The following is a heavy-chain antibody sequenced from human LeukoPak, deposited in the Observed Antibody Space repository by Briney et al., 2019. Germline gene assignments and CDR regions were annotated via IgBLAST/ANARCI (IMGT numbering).Heavy chain of an antibody. J-gene: IGHJ6*02. CDR3: ARDLGASYYNAMDV. CDR2: ISDDDGRNK. V-gene: IGHV3-30*04. CDR1: GFTFRYYL. Sequence: GRSLRLSCAASGFTFRYYLIHWVRQTPGKELEWVAGISDDDGRNKYYADSVKGRFTISGDKSRNTLYLQMNSLRAEDTAVYYCARDLGASYYNAMDVWGPGTTVTVSS.